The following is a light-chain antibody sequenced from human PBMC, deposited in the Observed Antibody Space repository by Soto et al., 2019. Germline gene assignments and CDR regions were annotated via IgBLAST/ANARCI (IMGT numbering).Light chain of an antibody. CDR2: AAS. Sequence: DIQMTQSPSSLSASVGDRVTITCRASQSISTYLNWYQQKPGKAPNLLIFAASSLQSGVPSRFSGGGAGTDFTLTINSLQPEDFATYHCQQSYNSLGTFGQGTKAEIK. V-gene: IGKV1-39*01. J-gene: IGKJ1*01. CDR3: QQSYNSLGT. CDR1: QSISTY.